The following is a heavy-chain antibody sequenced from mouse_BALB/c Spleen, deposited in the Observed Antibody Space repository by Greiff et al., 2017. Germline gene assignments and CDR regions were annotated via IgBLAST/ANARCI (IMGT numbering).Heavy chain of an antibody. V-gene: IGHV14-3*02. CDR3: ARWGGIGGH. CDR2: IDPANGNT. Sequence: EVQVVESGAELVKPGASVKLSCTASGFNIKDTYMHWVKQRPEQGLEWIGRIDPANGNTKYDPKFQGKATITADTSSNTAYLQLSSLTSEDTAVYYSARWGGIGGHWGQGTTLTVSS. J-gene: IGHJ2*01. CDR1: GFNIKDTY. D-gene: IGHD2-14*01.